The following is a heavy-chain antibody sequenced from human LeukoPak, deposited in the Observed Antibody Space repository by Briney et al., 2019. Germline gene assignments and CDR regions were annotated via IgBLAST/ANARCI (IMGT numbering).Heavy chain of an antibody. Sequence: GRSLRLSCAASGFTFSSYGMHWVRQAPGKGLEWVAVISYNGSNKYYADSVKGRFTISRDNSKNTLYLQMNSLRAEDTAVYYCAKAASYFDWLFDYWGQGTLVTVSP. J-gene: IGHJ4*02. CDR1: GFTFSSYG. D-gene: IGHD3-9*01. V-gene: IGHV3-30*18. CDR2: ISYNGSNK. CDR3: AKAASYFDWLFDY.